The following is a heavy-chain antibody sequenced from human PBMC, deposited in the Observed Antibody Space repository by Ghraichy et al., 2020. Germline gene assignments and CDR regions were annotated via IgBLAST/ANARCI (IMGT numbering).Heavy chain of an antibody. V-gene: IGHV1-2*06. CDR2: INPTSGDT. Sequence: ASVKVSCKASGYTFTGYYMHWVRQAPGQGLEWMGRINPTSGDTNFAQKFQGRVTMTSDTSISTAYMELTRLRSDDTAVYYCARDMEAGTTFVNTKTKYYYYGMDVWGQGTTVTVSS. CDR1: GYTFTGYY. J-gene: IGHJ6*02. D-gene: IGHD1-7*01. CDR3: ARDMEAGTTFVNTKTKYYYYGMDV.